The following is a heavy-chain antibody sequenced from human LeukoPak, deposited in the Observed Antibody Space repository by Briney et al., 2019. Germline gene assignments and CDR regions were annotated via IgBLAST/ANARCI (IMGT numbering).Heavy chain of an antibody. J-gene: IGHJ5*02. CDR1: GDSISSGDYY. V-gene: IGHV4-61*02. CDR2: ISSSGST. Sequence: SETLSLTCTVSGDSISSGDYYWSWIRQPAGKGLEWIGRISSSGSTNYNPSLKSRVTISVDTSKNQFSLKLSSVTAADTAVYYCARDRTLNWFDPWGQGTLVTVSS. D-gene: IGHD1-14*01. CDR3: ARDRTLNWFDP.